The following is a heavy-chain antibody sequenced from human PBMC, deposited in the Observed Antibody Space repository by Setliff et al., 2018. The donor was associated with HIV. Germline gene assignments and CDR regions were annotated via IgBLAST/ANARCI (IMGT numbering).Heavy chain of an antibody. CDR2: ISPNFGHT. Sequence: ASVKVSCKASGYTFTTYGISWVRQAPGHGLEWMGWISPNFGHTKYAQKFLDRVTMTIDTATSRAYMELRSLRSDDTAVYFCARLGSGWSDSYYYAMDIWGQGTTVTVPS. J-gene: IGHJ6*02. D-gene: IGHD6-19*01. CDR1: GYTFTTYG. CDR3: ARLGSGWSDSYYYAMDI. V-gene: IGHV1-18*04.